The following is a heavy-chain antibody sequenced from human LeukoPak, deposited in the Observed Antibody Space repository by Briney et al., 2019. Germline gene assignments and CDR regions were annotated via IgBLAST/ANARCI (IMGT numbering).Heavy chain of an antibody. J-gene: IGHJ6*03. D-gene: IGHD6-13*01. V-gene: IGHV6-1*01. CDR3: ARVGKRMAAAGDYYFYMDV. CDR1: GDSVSSNSAA. Sequence: PSQTLSLTCAISGDSVSSNSAAWNWIRQSPSRGLEWLGRTYYRSKWYNDYAVSVKSRITINPDTSKNHFSLQLNSVTPEDTAVYYCARVGKRMAAAGDYYFYMDVWGKGTTVTISS. CDR2: TYYRSKWYN.